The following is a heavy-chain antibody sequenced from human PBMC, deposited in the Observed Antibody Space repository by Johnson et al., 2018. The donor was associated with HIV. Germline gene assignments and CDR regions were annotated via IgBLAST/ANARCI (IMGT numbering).Heavy chain of an antibody. V-gene: IGHV3-23*04. CDR2: IIGSGTT. J-gene: IGHJ3*02. D-gene: IGHD3-16*01. CDR3: AKDGAGPDAFDI. Sequence: VQLVEYGGGLVQPGGSLRLSCAASGFTFSIYVMNWVRQAPGKGLEWVSTIIGSGTTYYADSVKGRFTISRDNSKNTLYLQMNSLRAEDTAVYYCAKDGAGPDAFDIWGQGTMVTVSS. CDR1: GFTFSIYV.